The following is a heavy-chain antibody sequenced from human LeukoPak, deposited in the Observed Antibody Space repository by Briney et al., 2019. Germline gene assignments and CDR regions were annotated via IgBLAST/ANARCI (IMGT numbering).Heavy chain of an antibody. Sequence: GASVKVSCKVSGYTLTELPMHWVRQAPGKGLEWMGGFDPEDGETIYAQKFQGRVTMTEDTSTDTAYMELSSLRSEDTAVYYCASRSGSYYYNWFDPWGQGTLVTVSS. CDR3: ASRSGSYYYNWFDP. D-gene: IGHD1-26*01. CDR1: GYTLTELP. V-gene: IGHV1-24*01. CDR2: FDPEDGET. J-gene: IGHJ5*02.